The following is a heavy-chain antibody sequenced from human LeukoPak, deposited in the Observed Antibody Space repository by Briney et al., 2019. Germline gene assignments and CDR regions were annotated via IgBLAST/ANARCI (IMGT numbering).Heavy chain of an antibody. CDR1: GFPFSEYS. D-gene: IGHD1-1*01. Sequence: GGSLRLSCAASGFPFSEYSMKWVRQAPGKGLEWISYIGISSGNTKYADSVKGRFTVSAENARNSPYLQMNSLRVEDTAVYYCARDHNYVFDNWGQGTLVTVSS. J-gene: IGHJ4*02. V-gene: IGHV3-11*06. CDR2: IGISSGNT. CDR3: ARDHNYVFDN.